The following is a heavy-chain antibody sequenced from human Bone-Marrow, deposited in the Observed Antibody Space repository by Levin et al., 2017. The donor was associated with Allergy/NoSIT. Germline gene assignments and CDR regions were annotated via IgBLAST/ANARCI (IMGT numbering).Heavy chain of an antibody. CDR1: GASFGGHY. CDR2: INHNGQT. J-gene: IGHJ4*02. D-gene: IGHD6-19*01. V-gene: IGHV4-34*01. CDR3: ARGQLGRSSGWIEGFKFDS. Sequence: SETLSLICGISGASFGGHYWSWIRQSPGQGLEWIGEINHNGQTNYNPSLKSRVIISVDTSKNKFSLKVTSVTAADTAMYYCARGQLGRSSGWIEGFKFDSWGQGILVTVSS.